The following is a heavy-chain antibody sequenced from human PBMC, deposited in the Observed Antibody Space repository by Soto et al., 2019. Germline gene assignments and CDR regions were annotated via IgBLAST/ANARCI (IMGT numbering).Heavy chain of an antibody. CDR2: IYYSGTT. CDR3: ARDHKWDGMDV. Sequence: QVQLEESGPGLVKPSQTLSLNCSVSGGSFSSDSFIWSWVRQFPGKGLEWIGYIYYSGTTYYNPSRRSRVIMSVDTSKNQFSLKLSSVTAADTAGYYCARDHKWDGMDVWGQGTTVTVSS. CDR1: GGSFSSDSFI. V-gene: IGHV4-31*03. D-gene: IGHD1-26*01. J-gene: IGHJ6*02.